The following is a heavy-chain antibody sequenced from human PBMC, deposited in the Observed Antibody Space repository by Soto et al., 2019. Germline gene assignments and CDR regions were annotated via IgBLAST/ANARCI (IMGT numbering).Heavy chain of an antibody. D-gene: IGHD5-12*01. CDR2: ISGTGGTS. CDR3: AKYPEYSVYDGSYFDS. CDR1: GFTFTTYA. V-gene: IGHV3-23*01. J-gene: IGHJ4*02. Sequence: GGSLRLSCVASGFTFTTYAMSWVRQAPGKGLEWVSGISGTGGTSYYAGSVKGRFTISRDSSKSTLYLQMNSLRAEDTAVYYCAKYPEYSVYDGSYFDSWGQGTLVTVS.